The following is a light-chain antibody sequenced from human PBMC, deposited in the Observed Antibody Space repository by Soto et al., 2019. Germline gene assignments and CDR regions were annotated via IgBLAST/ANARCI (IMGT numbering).Light chain of an antibody. CDR2: RNN. Sequence: QSVLTQPPSASGTPGQRVTISCSGSSSNIGSNYVYWYQQLPGTAPKLLIYRNNHRPSGVPDRFSGSKSGTSASLAISALRSEDEADYYCAAWDDSLSVLFGGGTKLTVL. J-gene: IGLJ2*01. V-gene: IGLV1-47*01. CDR1: SSNIGSNY. CDR3: AAWDDSLSVL.